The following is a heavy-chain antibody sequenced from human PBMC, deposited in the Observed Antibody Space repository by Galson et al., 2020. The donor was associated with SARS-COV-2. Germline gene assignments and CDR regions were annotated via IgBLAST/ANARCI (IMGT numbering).Heavy chain of an antibody. CDR3: AMGYLAGPLDS. D-gene: IGHD2-2*01. CDR1: GVSFDDYG. Sequence: GGSLRLSCAASGVSFDDYGMSWVRQLPGKGLEWVCGINKNGGSTNYADSVRGRFTISRDNAKNSLYLQMNSLRVEDTALYFCAMGYLAGPLDSWVQGTMVTVSS. J-gene: IGHJ3*02. V-gene: IGHV3-20*04. CDR2: INKNGGST.